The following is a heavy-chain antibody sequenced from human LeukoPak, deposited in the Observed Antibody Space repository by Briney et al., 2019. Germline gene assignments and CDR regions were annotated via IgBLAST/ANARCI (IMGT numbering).Heavy chain of an antibody. D-gene: IGHD3-22*01. Sequence: APVKVSCKASGGTFSSYAISWVRQAPGQGLEWMGGIIPIFGTANYAQKFQGRVTITADESTSTAYMELSSLRSEDTAVYYCAGSLYDSSGYYTFDYWGQGTLVTVSS. CDR2: IIPIFGTA. V-gene: IGHV1-69*13. J-gene: IGHJ4*02. CDR1: GGTFSSYA. CDR3: AGSLYDSSGYYTFDY.